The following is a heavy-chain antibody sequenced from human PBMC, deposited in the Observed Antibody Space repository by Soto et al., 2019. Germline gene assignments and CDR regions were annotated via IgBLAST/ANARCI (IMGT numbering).Heavy chain of an antibody. D-gene: IGHD2-15*01. Sequence: ETLSLTCTVSGVSVFSHSYYWGWIRQAPGKGLEWIATINHSGSTYHNPSLKSRVTMSVDTSKNQFSLNLSSVTAADTAVYYCARRYAPRYSSGNNHFDLWGQGSL. CDR1: GVSVFSHSYY. CDR2: INHSGST. V-gene: IGHV4-39*01. J-gene: IGHJ4*02. CDR3: ARRYAPRYSSGNNHFDL.